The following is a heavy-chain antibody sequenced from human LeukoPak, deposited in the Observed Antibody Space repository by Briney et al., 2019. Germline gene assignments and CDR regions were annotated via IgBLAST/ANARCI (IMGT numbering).Heavy chain of an antibody. V-gene: IGHV1-2*02. Sequence: ASVKVSCKASGYTFIGYYLHWVRQAPGQGLEWMGLINPNSGATKFAQKFQGRVTMTRDTSITTTYMELNKLNSNDTAVYYCARDVPSYFDFWSGLTGFDPWGQGTLVTVSS. J-gene: IGHJ5*02. CDR2: INPNSGAT. D-gene: IGHD3-3*01. CDR3: ARDVPSYFDFWSGLTGFDP. CDR1: GYTFIGYY.